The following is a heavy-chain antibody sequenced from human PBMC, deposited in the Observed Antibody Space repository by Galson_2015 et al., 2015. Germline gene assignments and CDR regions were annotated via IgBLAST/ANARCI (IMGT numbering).Heavy chain of an antibody. CDR1: GFTFSSKW. D-gene: IGHD1-14*01. Sequence: SLRLSCAASGFTFSSKWMSWVRQAPGKGLEWVANIKQDGSENNYVDSVKGRFTISRDNAKNSLYLQMNSLRAEDTAVYYCARDAGDHGQKFDYWGQGTLVTVSS. V-gene: IGHV3-7*01. CDR3: ARDAGDHGQKFDY. J-gene: IGHJ4*02. CDR2: IKQDGSEN.